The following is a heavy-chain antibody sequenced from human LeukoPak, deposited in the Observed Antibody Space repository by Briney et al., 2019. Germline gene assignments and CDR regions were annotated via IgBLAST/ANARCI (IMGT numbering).Heavy chain of an antibody. J-gene: IGHJ3*02. CDR3: ARDRVAAAGSDAFDI. D-gene: IGHD6-13*01. V-gene: IGHV4-30-4*08. CDR2: IYYSGST. Sequence: PSETLSLTCTVSGGSISSGDYYWSWIRQPPGKGLEWIGYIYYSGSTYYNPSLKSRVTISVDTSKNQSSLKLSSVTAADTAVYYCARDRVAAAGSDAFDIWGQGTMVTVSS. CDR1: GGSISSGDYY.